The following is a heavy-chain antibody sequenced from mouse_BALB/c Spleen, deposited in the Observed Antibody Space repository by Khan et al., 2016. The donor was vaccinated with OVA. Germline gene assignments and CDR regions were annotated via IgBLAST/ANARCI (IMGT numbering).Heavy chain of an antibody. CDR3: AREGAYYRSDGWFAY. J-gene: IGHJ3*01. D-gene: IGHD2-14*01. CDR1: GYTFTTYT. Sequence: QVHVKQSGAELARPGASVKMSCKASGYTFTTYTIHWLKQRPGQGLEWIGYIIPTNDYTNYNQKFKDRATLTADKSSNTAYMQLSSLTSDDSALYYCAREGAYYRSDGWFAYWGQGTLVTVSA. CDR2: IIPTNDYT. V-gene: IGHV1-4*01.